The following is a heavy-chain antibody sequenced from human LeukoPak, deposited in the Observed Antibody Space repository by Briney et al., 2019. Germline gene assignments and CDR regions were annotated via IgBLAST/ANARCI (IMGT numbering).Heavy chain of an antibody. CDR3: AKDRGCSGGSCYRPFDY. J-gene: IGHJ4*02. CDR2: ISGSGGST. CDR1: GFSFSSYA. V-gene: IGHV3-23*01. D-gene: IGHD2-15*01. Sequence: YPGGSLRLSCAASGFSFSSYAMSWVRQAPGKGKEWVSVISGSGGSTYYADSVKGRFTISRDNSKNTLYLQMNNLRAEDTAVYYCAKDRGCSGGSCYRPFDYWGQGTLVTVSS.